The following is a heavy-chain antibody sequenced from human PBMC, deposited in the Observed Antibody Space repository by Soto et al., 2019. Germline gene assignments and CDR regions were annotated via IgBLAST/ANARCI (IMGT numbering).Heavy chain of an antibody. V-gene: IGHV1-8*01. J-gene: IGHJ6*02. CDR3: ASQPGYYDFWSGYSHYYGMDV. Sequence: ASVKVSCKASGYTFTSYDINWVRQAPGQGLEWMGWMNPNSGNTGYAQKFQGRVTMTRNTSISTAYMELSSLRSEDTAVYYCASQPGYYDFWSGYSHYYGMDVWGQGTTVTVS. CDR1: GYTFTSYD. D-gene: IGHD3-3*01. CDR2: MNPNSGNT.